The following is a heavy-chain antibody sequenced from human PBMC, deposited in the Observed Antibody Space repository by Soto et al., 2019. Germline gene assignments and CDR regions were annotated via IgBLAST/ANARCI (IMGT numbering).Heavy chain of an antibody. V-gene: IGHV1-18*04. D-gene: IGHD5-18*01. CDR3: ARSYSYGSYWYFDL. CDR1: GYTFTTYG. J-gene: IGHJ2*01. Sequence: QVQLVQSGAEVKEPGASVKVSCKASGYTFTTYGISWVRQAPGQGLEWMGWISVYNGNTNYAERLQGRVTMTTDTSKRTAYMELWRLRSDDTAMYYCARSYSYGSYWYFDLWGRGTLVTVSS. CDR2: ISVYNGNT.